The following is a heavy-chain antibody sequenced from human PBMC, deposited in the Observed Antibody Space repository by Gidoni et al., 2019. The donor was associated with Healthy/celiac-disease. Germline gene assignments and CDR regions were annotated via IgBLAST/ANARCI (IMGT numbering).Heavy chain of an antibody. Sequence: QVQLQESGPGLVKPSATLSLTCTVSGGSISSYYWSWIRQPPGKGLEWIGYIYYSGTTNYNPSLKSRVTISVDTSKNQFSLKLSSVTAADTAVYYCARASVLEWLLFSPVGHYFDYWGQGTLVTVSS. V-gene: IGHV4-59*01. CDR3: ARASVLEWLLFSPVGHYFDY. CDR2: IYYSGTT. J-gene: IGHJ4*02. CDR1: GGSISSYY. D-gene: IGHD3-3*01.